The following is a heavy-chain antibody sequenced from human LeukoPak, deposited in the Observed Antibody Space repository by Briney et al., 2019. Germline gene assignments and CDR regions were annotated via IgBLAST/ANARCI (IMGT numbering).Heavy chain of an antibody. V-gene: IGHV1-46*01. J-gene: IGHJ4*02. CDR1: GYTFISYY. CDR2: INPRGGSP. Sequence: GASVKVSCKASGYTFISYYIHWVRQAPGQGLEWMGLINPRGGSPSYAQKFQGRVTMTRDTSTSTVYMELSSLRSEDTAVYYCASGGPSSEAGLGYWGQGTLVTVSS. D-gene: IGHD3-22*01. CDR3: ASGGPSSEAGLGY.